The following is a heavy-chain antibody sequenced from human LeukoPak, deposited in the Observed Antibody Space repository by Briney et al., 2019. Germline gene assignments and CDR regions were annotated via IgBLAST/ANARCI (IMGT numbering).Heavy chain of an antibody. CDR3: AREDDWNYEDC. D-gene: IGHD1-7*01. CDR1: GFTFSSYA. V-gene: IGHV3-23*01. J-gene: IGHJ4*02. Sequence: GGSLRLSCSASGFTFSSYAMSWVRQAPGKGLEWVSAISGSGGSTYYADSVKGRFTISRDNSKNTLYLQMNSLRAEDTAIYYCAREDDWNYEDCWGQGTLVTVSS. CDR2: ISGSGGST.